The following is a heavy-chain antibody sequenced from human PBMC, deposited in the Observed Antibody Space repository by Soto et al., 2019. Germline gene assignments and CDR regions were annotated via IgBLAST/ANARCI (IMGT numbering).Heavy chain of an antibody. Sequence: EVQLVESGGGLVQPGASLRLSCEASGFTFSTFWMHWVRQAPGKGLVWVSRINSDGSSTNYADSVKGRVTISRDNAKNTLYLQLNSLRPEDTAVYYCARDFEYWGQGTLVIVSS. CDR1: GFTFSTFW. V-gene: IGHV3-74*01. CDR3: ARDFEY. J-gene: IGHJ4*02. CDR2: INSDGSST.